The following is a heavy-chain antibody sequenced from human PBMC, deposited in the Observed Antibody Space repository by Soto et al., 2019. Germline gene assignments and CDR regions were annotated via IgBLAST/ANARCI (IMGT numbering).Heavy chain of an antibody. CDR3: ARALGVGGMDV. CDR2: IGTAGDT. CDR1: GFTFSSYD. Sequence: EVQLVESGGGLVQPGGSLRLSCAASGFTFSSYDMHWVRQATGKGLEWVSAIGTAGDTYYPGSVKGRFTISRENAKNSLYLQMNSLRAGDTAVYYCARALGVGGMDVWCQGTTVTVSS. V-gene: IGHV3-13*04. J-gene: IGHJ6*02. D-gene: IGHD3-16*01.